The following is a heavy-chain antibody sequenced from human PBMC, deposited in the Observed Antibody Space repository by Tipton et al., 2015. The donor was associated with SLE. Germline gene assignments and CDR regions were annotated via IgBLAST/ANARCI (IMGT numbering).Heavy chain of an antibody. CDR2: IYVAGNT. D-gene: IGHD3-22*01. CDR3: SSSGYFYDNDMDV. V-gene: IGHV4-59*01. Sequence: TLSLTCTVSGGSISSSSWTWIRQSPGMGLEWIASIYVAGNTNYNPSLKSRVTISADTSKNQFFLNLSSVTAADTAVYYCSSSGYFYDNDMDVWGKGTTVTVSS. CDR1: GGSISSSS. J-gene: IGHJ6*03.